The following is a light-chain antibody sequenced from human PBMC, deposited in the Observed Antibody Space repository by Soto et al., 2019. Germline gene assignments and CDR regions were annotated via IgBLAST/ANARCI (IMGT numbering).Light chain of an antibody. V-gene: IGLV1-47*01. CDR1: SSNIGSYY. J-gene: IGLJ3*02. Sequence: QAVVTQPPSASGTPGQRVTISCSGSSSNIGSYYVDWYQQLPGTAPKLLIHRNGQRPSGVPDRFSGSKSGTSASLAISGLRSEDEADYYCAAWDDSLTGWVFGGGTKVTVL. CDR3: AAWDDSLTGWV. CDR2: RNG.